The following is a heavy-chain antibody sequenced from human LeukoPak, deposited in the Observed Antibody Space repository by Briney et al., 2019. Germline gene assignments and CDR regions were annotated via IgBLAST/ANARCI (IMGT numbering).Heavy chain of an antibody. D-gene: IGHD1-26*01. CDR3: ARSVGATTSAFDI. CDR2: ISSSSGYI. Sequence: GGSLRLSCAASGFTFSSYSMHWVRQAPGKGLEWVSFISSSSGYIYYADSVKGRFTISRDNAKNSLYLQMNSLRAEDTAVYYCARSVGATTSAFDIWGQGIMVTVSS. J-gene: IGHJ3*02. V-gene: IGHV3-21*01. CDR1: GFTFSSYS.